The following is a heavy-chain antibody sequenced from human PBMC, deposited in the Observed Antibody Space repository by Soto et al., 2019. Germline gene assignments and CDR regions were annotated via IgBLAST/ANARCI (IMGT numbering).Heavy chain of an antibody. CDR2: IYYSGST. D-gene: IGHD5-18*01. Sequence: SETLSLTCTVSGGSISSSNYYWGWIRQPPGKGLEWIGSIYYSGSTYYSPSLQSRVTISVDTSQNQFSLKLSSVTAEDTAVYYCARRAYSYGQGDYWGQGTLVTVSS. CDR1: GGSISSSNYY. J-gene: IGHJ4*02. V-gene: IGHV4-39*01. CDR3: ARRAYSYGQGDY.